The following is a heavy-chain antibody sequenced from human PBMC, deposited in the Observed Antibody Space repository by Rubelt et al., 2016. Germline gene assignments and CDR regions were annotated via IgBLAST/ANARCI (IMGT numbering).Heavy chain of an antibody. D-gene: IGHD4-17*01. CDR3: ARDVNGDGIYYYYYGMDV. CDR2: IDFLGSS. V-gene: IGHV4-34*09. CDR1: GGSFRRYY. Sequence: QLHLQESGPGLVKPSETLSLICAVSGGSFRRYYWSLIRQPPGKGLEWIGEIDFLGSSTSNPSLERRVTLSINTSKNQFSLRLSSVTAADSAVYYCARDVNGDGIYYYYYGMDVWGQGTTVTVSS. J-gene: IGHJ6*02.